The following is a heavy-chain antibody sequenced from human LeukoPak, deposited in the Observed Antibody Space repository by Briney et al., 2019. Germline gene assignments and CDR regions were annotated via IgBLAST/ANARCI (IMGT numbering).Heavy chain of an antibody. CDR2: ISTSSSYI. J-gene: IGHJ3*02. Sequence: GESLRLSCVASGFTLSSYRRNWVPQARGKGVEWVSCISTSSSYIHCAATVKGRFTISRDNAKNSLYMQMNSLRAEDTAVCYCAKVVDTPMILYGAFDIWGQGTMVTVAS. D-gene: IGHD5-18*01. V-gene: IGHV3-21*01. CDR3: AKVVDTPMILYGAFDI. CDR1: GFTLSSYR.